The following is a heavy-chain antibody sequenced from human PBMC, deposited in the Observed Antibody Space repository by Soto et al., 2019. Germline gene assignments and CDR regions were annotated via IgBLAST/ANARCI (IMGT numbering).Heavy chain of an antibody. CDR3: ARDSGYCSGGSCPGNFDY. CDR1: GYTFTSYA. Sequence: QVPLVQSGAEVKKPADSVKVSCKASGYTFTSYAMHWVRQAPGQRLERMGWINAGNGNTKYSQKFQGRVTITRDTAARTAYMELSSLRSEDTAVYYCARDSGYCSGGSCPGNFDYWGQGTLVTVSS. J-gene: IGHJ4*02. D-gene: IGHD2-15*01. V-gene: IGHV1-3*01. CDR2: INAGNGNT.